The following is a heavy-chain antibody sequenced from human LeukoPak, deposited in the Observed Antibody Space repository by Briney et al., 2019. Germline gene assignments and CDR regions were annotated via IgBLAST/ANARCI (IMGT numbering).Heavy chain of an antibody. V-gene: IGHV4-34*01. D-gene: IGHD6-19*01. CDR2: INHSGST. CDR3: ARGRSVAGPTGRAFDI. J-gene: IGHJ3*02. Sequence: SETLSLTCAVYGGSFSGYYWSWIRQPPGKGLEWIGEINHSGSTNYNPSLKSRVTISVDTSKNQFSPKLSSVTAADTAMYYCARGRSVAGPTGRAFDIWGQGTMVTVSS. CDR1: GGSFSGYY.